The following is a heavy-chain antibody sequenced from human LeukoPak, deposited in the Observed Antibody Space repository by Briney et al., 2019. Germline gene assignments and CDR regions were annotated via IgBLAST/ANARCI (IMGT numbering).Heavy chain of an antibody. V-gene: IGHV3-33*01. CDR2: IWYDGSNK. CDR3: ARDHGSGSNYFDY. J-gene: IGHJ4*02. CDR1: GFTFSSYG. D-gene: IGHD3-10*01. Sequence: GGSLRLSCAASGFTFSSYGMHWVRQAPGKGLEWVAVIWYDGSNKYYADSVKGRFTISRDNSKNTLYLQMNSLRAEDTAVYYCARDHGSGSNYFDYWGQGTLVTVSS.